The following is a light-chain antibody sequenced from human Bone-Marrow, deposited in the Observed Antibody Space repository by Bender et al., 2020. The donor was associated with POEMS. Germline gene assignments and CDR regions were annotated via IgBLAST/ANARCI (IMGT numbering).Light chain of an antibody. CDR1: SSDIGAYNY. J-gene: IGLJ3*02. CDR2: DVS. V-gene: IGLV2-14*03. CDR3: SAYTASSTWV. Sequence: QSVLTQPASVSGSPGQSITISCTGTSSDIGAYNYVSWYQQHPDKAPKLMIYDVSNRPSGLSNRFSGSKSGNTASLTISGLQAEDEADYYCSAYTASSTWVFGGGTKLTVL.